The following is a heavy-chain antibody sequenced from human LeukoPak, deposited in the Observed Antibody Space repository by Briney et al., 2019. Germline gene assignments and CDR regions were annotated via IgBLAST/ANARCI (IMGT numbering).Heavy chain of an antibody. CDR3: ARTYYYGSGSYGNWFDP. Sequence: ASVKVSCKASRYTFTSYDINWVRQATGQGLEWMGWMNPNSGNTGYAQKFQGRVTMTRNTSISTAYMELSSLRSEDTAVYYCARTYYYGSGSYGNWFDPWGQGTLVTVSS. CDR1: RYTFTSYD. J-gene: IGHJ5*02. D-gene: IGHD3-10*01. V-gene: IGHV1-8*01. CDR2: MNPNSGNT.